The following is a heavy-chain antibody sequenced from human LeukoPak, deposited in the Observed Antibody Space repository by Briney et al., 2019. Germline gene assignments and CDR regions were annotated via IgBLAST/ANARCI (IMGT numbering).Heavy chain of an antibody. CDR1: GFTFSSYG. CDR2: IWYDGSNK. CDR3: ARERQNVDIVAMRLYYYGMDV. V-gene: IGHV3-33*01. J-gene: IGHJ6*02. Sequence: GGSLRLSCAASGFTFSSYGMHWVRQAPGKGLEWVAVIWYDGSNKYYADSVKGRFTISRDNSKNTLYLQMNSLRAEDTAVYYCARERQNVDIVAMRLYYYGMDVWGQGTTVTVSS. D-gene: IGHD5-12*01.